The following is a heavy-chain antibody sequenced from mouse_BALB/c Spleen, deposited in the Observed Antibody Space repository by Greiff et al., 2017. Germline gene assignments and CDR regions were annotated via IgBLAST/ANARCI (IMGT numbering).Heavy chain of an antibody. CDR1: GYTFTSYW. V-gene: IGHV1-69*02. Sequence: VKLQQPGAELVKPGASVKLSCKASGYTFTSYWMHWVKQRPGQGLEWIGEIDPSDSYTNYNQKFKGKATLTVDKSSSTAYMQLSSLTSEDSAVYYCARPYGNYVDYWGQGTTLTVSS. CDR3: ARPYGNYVDY. D-gene: IGHD2-10*02. CDR2: IDPSDSYT. J-gene: IGHJ2*01.